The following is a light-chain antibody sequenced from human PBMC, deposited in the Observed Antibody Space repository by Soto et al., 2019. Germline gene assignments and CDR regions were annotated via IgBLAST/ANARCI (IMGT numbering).Light chain of an antibody. V-gene: IGLV2-23*02. Sequence: QSVLTQPASVSGSPGQSITISCTGTSSDVGSYNLVSWYQQHPGKAPKLMIYEVSKRPSGVSNRFSGSESGNTASLTISGLQAYDEADYSCCSYVCRGVFGTGTNVPVL. CDR3: CSYVCRGV. CDR1: SSDVGSYNL. J-gene: IGLJ1*01. CDR2: EVS.